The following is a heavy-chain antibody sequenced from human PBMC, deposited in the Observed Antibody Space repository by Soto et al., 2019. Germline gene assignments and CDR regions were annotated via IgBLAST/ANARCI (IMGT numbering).Heavy chain of an antibody. Sequence: QVQLVGSGGGVVQPGTSLRLSCAASGFTFSIYAMHWVRQAPEKGLEWVAVISSDGTNKNHADSVRGRFRISRDNSNNMLQLQMDNMSVDDTGVYYCARSNSEAGWGQFDYWGQGNLVTVSS. CDR2: ISSDGTNK. CDR1: GFTFSIYA. V-gene: IGHV3-30-3*01. CDR3: ARSNSEAGWGQFDY. J-gene: IGHJ4*02. D-gene: IGHD1-26*01.